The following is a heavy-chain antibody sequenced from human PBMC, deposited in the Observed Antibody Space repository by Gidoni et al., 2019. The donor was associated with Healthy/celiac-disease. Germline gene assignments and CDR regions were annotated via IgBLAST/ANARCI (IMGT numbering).Heavy chain of an antibody. J-gene: IGHJ4*02. D-gene: IGHD6-19*01. CDR2: ISSSSSYI. V-gene: IGHV3-21*01. CDR3: ARVQEAVAGTGPDY. CDR1: GFTFSSYS. Sequence: EVQLVESGGGLVQPGGSLRRSCAASGFTFSSYSMNWVRQAPGKGLEWVSSISSSSSYIYYADSVKGRFTISRDNAKNSLYLQMNSLRAEDTAVYYCARVQEAVAGTGPDYWGQGTLVTVSS.